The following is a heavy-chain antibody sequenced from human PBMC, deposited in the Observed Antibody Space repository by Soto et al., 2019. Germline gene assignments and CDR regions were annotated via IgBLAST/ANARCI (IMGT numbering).Heavy chain of an antibody. Sequence: QVQLVQSGAEVKKPGASVKFSCKASGYTFTSYGISWVRQAPGQGLEWIGLITAYNGNTNYAQKLQGRVTMTTDTSPSTAYMELWGLRSDDTAVYYCARHLAAAGMPGADYWGQGTLVTVAS. D-gene: IGHD6-13*01. V-gene: IGHV1-18*04. CDR2: ITAYNGNT. J-gene: IGHJ4*02. CDR3: ARHLAAAGMPGADY. CDR1: GYTFTSYG.